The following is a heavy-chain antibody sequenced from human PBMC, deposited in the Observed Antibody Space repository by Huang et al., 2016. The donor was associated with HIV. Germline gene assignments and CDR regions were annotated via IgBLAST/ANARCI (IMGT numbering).Heavy chain of an antibody. J-gene: IGHJ3*01. V-gene: IGHV3-7*01. CDR1: EFSFSTYW. CDR3: ACDPFIKAFDL. CDR2: IREDSGQK. Sequence: EVQLVESGGGLVQPGGSLRFSCVASEFSFSTYWMMWLRQVPGKGLEWVASIREDSGQKDLLDAVQGRFIISKYNPKNSLYLQMNNVRAEDAGVYYCACDPFIKAFDLWGQGTLVTVSS.